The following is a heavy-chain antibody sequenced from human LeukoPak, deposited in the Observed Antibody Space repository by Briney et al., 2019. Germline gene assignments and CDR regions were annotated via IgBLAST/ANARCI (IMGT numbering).Heavy chain of an antibody. CDR1: GYTFTGYY. CDR3: ARVVVDSSQDYFDY. J-gene: IGHJ4*02. V-gene: IGHV1-2*06. Sequence: ASVKVSCKASGYTFTGYYMHWVRQAPGQGLEWMGRINPNSGGTNYAQKFQGRVTMTRDTSISTAYMELSSLRSEDTAVYYCARVVVDSSQDYFDYWGQGTLVTVSS. CDR2: INPNSGGT. D-gene: IGHD3-22*01.